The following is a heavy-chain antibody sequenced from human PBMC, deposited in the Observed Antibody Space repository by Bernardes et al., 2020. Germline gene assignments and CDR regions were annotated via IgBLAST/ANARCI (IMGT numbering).Heavy chain of an antibody. CDR3: AKDVLGGLFDY. Sequence: GGSLRLSCAASGFTFNIYNMAWVRQAPGKGLEWLSYIAPTGGTIYYADSVKGRFTISRDNAKNSLYLQMNSLRAEDTAVYYCAKDVLGGLFDYWGQGTLVTVSS. J-gene: IGHJ4*02. V-gene: IGHV3-48*01. D-gene: IGHD3-16*01. CDR2: IAPTGGTI. CDR1: GFTFNIYN.